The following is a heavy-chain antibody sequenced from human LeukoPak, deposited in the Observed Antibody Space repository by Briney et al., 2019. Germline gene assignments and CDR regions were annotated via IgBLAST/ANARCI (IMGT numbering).Heavy chain of an antibody. CDR3: AREDGIAVASTRRFDY. D-gene: IGHD6-19*01. Sequence: SQTLSLTCAISGDSVSSNSAAWNWIRQSPSRGLEWLGRTYYRSKWYNDYAVSVKSRITINPDTSKNQFSLQLNSVTPEDTAVYYCAREDGIAVASTRRFDYWGQGTLVTVSS. CDR1: GDSVSSNSAA. J-gene: IGHJ4*02. V-gene: IGHV6-1*01. CDR2: TYYRSKWYN.